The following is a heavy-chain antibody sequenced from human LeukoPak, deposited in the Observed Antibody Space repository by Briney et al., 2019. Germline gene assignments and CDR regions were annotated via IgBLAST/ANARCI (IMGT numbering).Heavy chain of an antibody. V-gene: IGHV4-39*07. CDR2: IYYTGNT. CDR3: AREPFVAWFDP. J-gene: IGHJ5*02. Sequence: SGTLSLTCTVSGGSISITSYYWGWIRQPPGKGLEWVASIYYTGNTYYNPSLKSRVTISVDTSKNQFSLKLSSVTAADTAVYYCAREPFVAWFDPWGQGTLVTVSS. CDR1: GGSISITSYY. D-gene: IGHD6-6*01.